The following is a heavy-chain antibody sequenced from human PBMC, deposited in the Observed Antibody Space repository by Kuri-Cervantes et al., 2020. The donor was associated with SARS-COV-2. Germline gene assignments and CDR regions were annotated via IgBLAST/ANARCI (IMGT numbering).Heavy chain of an antibody. CDR2: IWYDGSNE. V-gene: IGHV3-33*01. J-gene: IGHJ4*02. D-gene: IGHD3-22*01. CDR1: GFSFRNYG. Sequence: GGSRRLSCAASGFSFRNYGMHWVRQAPDKGREWVAGIWYDGSNENYADSVKGRFTISRDNSKNTLYLQMNSLRAEDTAVYYCARAMWPYHYDSSGLFFYYWGQGTLVTVSS. CDR3: ARAMWPYHYDSSGLFFYY.